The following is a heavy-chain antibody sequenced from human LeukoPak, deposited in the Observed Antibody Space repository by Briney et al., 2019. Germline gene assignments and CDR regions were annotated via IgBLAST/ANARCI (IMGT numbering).Heavy chain of an antibody. J-gene: IGHJ4*02. Sequence: GGSLRLSCAASGFTFSDYYMSWIRQAPGKGLEWVSYISSSGSTIYYADSVKGRFTISRDDAKNSLYLQMNSLRADDTAVYHCAPRRGLQYYFDYWGQGTLVTVSS. CDR2: ISSSGSTI. CDR1: GFTFSDYY. V-gene: IGHV3-11*01. CDR3: APRRGLQYYFDY.